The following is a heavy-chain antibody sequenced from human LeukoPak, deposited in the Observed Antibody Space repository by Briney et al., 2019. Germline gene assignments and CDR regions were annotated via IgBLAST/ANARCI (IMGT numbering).Heavy chain of an antibody. J-gene: IGHJ5*02. Sequence: ASVKVSCKASGYTFTGYYMHWVRQAPGQGLEWMGWINPNSGGTNYAQKFQGRVTMTRDTSISTAYMELSRLRSDDTAVYYCARRMNSRSGIDPWGQGTLVTVSS. V-gene: IGHV1-2*02. CDR1: GYTFTGYY. D-gene: IGHD6-6*01. CDR2: INPNSGGT. CDR3: ARRMNSRSGIDP.